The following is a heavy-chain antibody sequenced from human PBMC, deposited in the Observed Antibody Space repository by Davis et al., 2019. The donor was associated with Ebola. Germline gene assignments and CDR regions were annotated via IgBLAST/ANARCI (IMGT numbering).Heavy chain of an antibody. Sequence: GGSLRLSCAASGFTFSGSAMHWVRQASGKGLEWVGHIRSKPTGYATAYAASVNGRFTISRDDSKNTAYLQMNSLKTEDSAVYFCTRQTYILATIVDDFYYYYGMDVWGQGTTVTVSS. V-gene: IGHV3-73*01. CDR1: GFTFSGSA. CDR3: TRQTYILATIVDDFYYYYGMDV. CDR2: IRSKPTGYAT. D-gene: IGHD5-12*01. J-gene: IGHJ6*02.